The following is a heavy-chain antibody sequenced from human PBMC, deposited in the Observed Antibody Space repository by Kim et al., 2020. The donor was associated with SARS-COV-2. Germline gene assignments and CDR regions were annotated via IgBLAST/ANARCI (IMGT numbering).Heavy chain of an antibody. CDR3: ASTAGYSSSSPRYYGMDV. CDR1: GGSISSGGYY. J-gene: IGHJ6*02. CDR2: IYYSGST. D-gene: IGHD6-6*01. Sequence: SETLSLTCTVSGGSISSGGYYWSWIRQHPGKGLEWIGYIYYSGSTYYNPSLKSRVTISVDTSKNQFSLKLSSVTAAVTAVYYCASTAGYSSSSPRYYGMDVWGQGTTVTVSS. V-gene: IGHV4-31*03.